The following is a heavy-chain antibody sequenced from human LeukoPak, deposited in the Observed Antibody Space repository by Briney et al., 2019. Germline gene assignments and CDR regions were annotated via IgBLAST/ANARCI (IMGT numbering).Heavy chain of an antibody. V-gene: IGHV1-2*02. CDR2: INPNSGAT. D-gene: IGHD4-17*01. CDR1: GYTFITGYF. J-gene: IGHJ4*02. Sequence: ASVKVSCKASGYTFITGYFIHWVRQAPGQGLEWMGWINPNSGATNYAQKFQGRVTMTRDTSISTAYMELNWLRSDDTAVYYCARGLTTVTVDYWGQGTLVTVPS. CDR3: ARGLTTVTVDY.